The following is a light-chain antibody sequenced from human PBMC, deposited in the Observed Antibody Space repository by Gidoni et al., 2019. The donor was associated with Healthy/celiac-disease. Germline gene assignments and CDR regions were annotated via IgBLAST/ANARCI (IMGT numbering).Light chain of an antibody. Sequence: DIVMTQSPDSLAVSLGERDTINCKSSQSVLYISNNKNYLAWYQQKPGQPPKLLIYWASTRESGVPDRFSGSGSGTDFTLTISSLQAEDVAVYYCQQYYSTPLTFGGGTKVEIK. CDR2: WAS. CDR1: QSVLYISNNKNY. CDR3: QQYYSTPLT. J-gene: IGKJ4*01. V-gene: IGKV4-1*01.